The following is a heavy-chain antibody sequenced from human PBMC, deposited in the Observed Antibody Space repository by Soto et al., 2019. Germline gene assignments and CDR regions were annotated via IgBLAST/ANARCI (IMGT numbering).Heavy chain of an antibody. Sequence: QVQLQESGPGLVKPSQTLSLTCTVSGGSISSGGYYWSWIRQHPGKGLEWIGYIYYSGSTYYNTSLNSRVTISVDTSKNQFSLKLSSVTAADTAVYYCARDTHGSGYYYGMDVWGQGTTVTVSS. D-gene: IGHD3-10*01. CDR2: IYYSGST. V-gene: IGHV4-31*03. CDR3: ARDTHGSGYYYGMDV. CDR1: GGSISSGGYY. J-gene: IGHJ6*02.